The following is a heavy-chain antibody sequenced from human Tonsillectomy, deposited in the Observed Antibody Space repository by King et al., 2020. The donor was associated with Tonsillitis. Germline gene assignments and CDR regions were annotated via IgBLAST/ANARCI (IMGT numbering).Heavy chain of an antibody. J-gene: IGHJ5*02. CDR2: ISGSGSNT. D-gene: IGHD6-19*01. CDR3: AKGGEAVAVWFDP. V-gene: IGHV3-23*04. Sequence: VQLVESGGGLVQPGGSLRLSCAASGFTFSNYAMSWVRQAPGKGLEWVSTISGSGSNTYYAASVKGRFTSSRDNSKNTQYLQMNSLRAEDAAVYYCAKGGEAVAVWFDPWGQGTLVTVSS. CDR1: GFTFSNYA.